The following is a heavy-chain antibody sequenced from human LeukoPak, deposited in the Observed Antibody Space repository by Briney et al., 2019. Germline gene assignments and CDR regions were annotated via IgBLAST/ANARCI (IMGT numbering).Heavy chain of an antibody. Sequence: ASVKVSCKASGYAFTSYYMHWVRQAPGQGLEWMRIINPSGGSTSYAQKFQGRVTMTRDTSTSTVYMELSSLRSEDTAVYYCARDLYSYGYGDDYWGQGTLVTVSS. CDR1: GYAFTSYY. CDR3: ARDLYSYGYGDDY. CDR2: INPSGGST. J-gene: IGHJ4*02. V-gene: IGHV1-46*01. D-gene: IGHD5-18*01.